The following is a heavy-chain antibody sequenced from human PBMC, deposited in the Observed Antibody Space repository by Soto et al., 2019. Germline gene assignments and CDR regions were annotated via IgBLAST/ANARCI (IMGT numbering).Heavy chain of an antibody. J-gene: IGHJ4*02. CDR2: ITSRGDKT. CDR3: ARDCGSTSCSVWHY. Sequence: EVQLVESGGDLVQPGGSLRLSCAASGFILNTFAMPWFRQAPGKGLEWVSGITSRGDKTYYADSVKGRFIISRDNSKNTRYLQMTSLRVEDTALYYCARDCGSTSCSVWHYWGQGTLVTVSS. D-gene: IGHD2-2*01. CDR1: GFILNTFA. V-gene: IGHV3-23*04.